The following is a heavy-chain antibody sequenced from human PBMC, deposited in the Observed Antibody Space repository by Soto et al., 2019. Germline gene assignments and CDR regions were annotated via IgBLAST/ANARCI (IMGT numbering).Heavy chain of an antibody. CDR2: ISYDGSNK. J-gene: IGHJ4*02. V-gene: IGHV3-30*18. CDR1: GFTFSSYG. Sequence: PGGSLRLSCAASGFTFSSYGMHWVRQAPGKGLEWVAVISYDGSNKYYADSVKGRFTISRDNSKNTLYLQMNSLRAEDTAVYYCAKDGWGLSGYFDYWGQGTLVTVSS. CDR3: AKDGWGLSGYFDY. D-gene: IGHD3-16*01.